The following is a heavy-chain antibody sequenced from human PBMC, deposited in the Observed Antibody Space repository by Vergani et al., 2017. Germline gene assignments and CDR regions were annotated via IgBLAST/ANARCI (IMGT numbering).Heavy chain of an antibody. CDR3: AREVANGDYPNWFDP. J-gene: IGHJ5*02. D-gene: IGHD4-17*01. Sequence: QVQLVQSGAEVKKPGASVKVSCKTSGYTFISYGISWVRQAPGQGLEWMGWISIYNGNTKYAQKLQGRVTMTTDTSTSTAYMELRSLRSDDTAVYYCAREVANGDYPNWFDPWGQGTLVTVSS. V-gene: IGHV1-18*01. CDR2: ISIYNGNT. CDR1: GYTFISYG.